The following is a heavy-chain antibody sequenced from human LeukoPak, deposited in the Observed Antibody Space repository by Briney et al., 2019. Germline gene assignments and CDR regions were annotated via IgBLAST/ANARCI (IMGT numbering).Heavy chain of an antibody. V-gene: IGHV3-7*04. D-gene: IGHD3-22*01. CDR3: ARDYTYYYDDSGPHYYFDY. CDR1: GFTFSTYW. J-gene: IGHJ4*02. Sequence: GGSLRLSCAASGFTFSTYWMSWVRQAPGEGLEWVANTNQDGSEKYSVDSVKGRFTISRDNAKNSLYLQMNSLRAEDTAVYYCARDYTYYYDDSGPHYYFDYWGQGTLVTVSS. CDR2: TNQDGSEK.